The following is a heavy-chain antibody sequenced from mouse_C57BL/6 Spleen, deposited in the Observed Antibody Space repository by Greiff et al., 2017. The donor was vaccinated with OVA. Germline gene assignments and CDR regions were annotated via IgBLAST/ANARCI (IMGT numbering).Heavy chain of an antibody. D-gene: IGHD2-3*01. CDR1: GFTFSSYA. V-gene: IGHV5-4*01. J-gene: IGHJ3*01. Sequence: EVQLQQSGGGLVKPGGSLKLSCAASGFTFSSYAMSWVRQTPEKRLEWVATISDGGSYTYYPDNVKGRFTISRDNAKNNLYLQMSHLKSEDTAMYYCARDGGWLLRFAYWGQGTLVTVSA. CDR2: ISDGGSYT. CDR3: ARDGGWLLRFAY.